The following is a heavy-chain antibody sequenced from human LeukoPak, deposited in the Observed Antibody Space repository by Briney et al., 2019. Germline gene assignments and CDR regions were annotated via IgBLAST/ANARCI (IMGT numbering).Heavy chain of an antibody. V-gene: IGHV3-20*04. CDR3: ARDNRYYDFWSGYPLYYYYMDV. J-gene: IGHJ6*03. CDR2: INWNGGST. CDR1: GFTFDDYG. Sequence: GGSLRLSCAASGFTFDDYGMSWVRQAPGKGLEWVSGINWNGGSTGYADSVKGRFTISRDNAKNSLYLQMNSLRAEDTALYYCARDNRYYDFWSGYPLYYYYMDVRGKGTTVTVSS. D-gene: IGHD3-3*01.